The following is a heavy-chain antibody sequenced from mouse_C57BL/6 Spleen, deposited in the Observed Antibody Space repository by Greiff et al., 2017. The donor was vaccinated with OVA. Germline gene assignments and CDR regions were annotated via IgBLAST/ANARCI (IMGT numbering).Heavy chain of an antibody. V-gene: IGHV1-85*01. CDR1: GYTFTSYD. CDR3: AREYDCGYAEFAD. D-gene: IGHD2-2*01. J-gene: IGHJ3*01. Sequence: VQLQQSGPELVKPGASVKLSCKASGYTFTSYDMNWVKQRPGQGLEWIGWINPRDGSTKYNEKFKGKATLTVDTSSSTAYMELRSLTSEDSAVYFCAREYDCGYAEFADWGQGTLVTVSA. CDR2: INPRDGST.